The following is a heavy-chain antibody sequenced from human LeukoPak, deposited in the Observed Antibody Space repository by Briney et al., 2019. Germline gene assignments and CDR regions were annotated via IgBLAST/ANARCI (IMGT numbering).Heavy chain of an antibody. CDR1: GFTFSSYA. V-gene: IGHV3-23*01. CDR3: ARGRSSWYGTNNWFDP. CDR2: ISGSGGST. Sequence: GGSLRLSCAASGFTFSSYAMSWVRQAPGKGLEWVSAISGSGGSTYYADSVKGRFTISRDNSKNTLYLQMNSLRAEDTAVYYCARGRSSWYGTNNWFDPWGQGTLVTVSS. J-gene: IGHJ5*02. D-gene: IGHD6-13*01.